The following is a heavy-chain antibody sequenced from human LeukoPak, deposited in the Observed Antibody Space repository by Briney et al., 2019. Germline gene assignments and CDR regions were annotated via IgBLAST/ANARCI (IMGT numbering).Heavy chain of an antibody. CDR1: GGTFSSYA. D-gene: IGHD3-22*01. J-gene: IGHJ5*02. CDR3: ARVPTYYYDSSGYGTWYNWFDP. CDR2: IIPIFGTA. Sequence: ASVKVSCKASGGTFSSYAISWVRQAPGQGLEWMGGIIPIFGTANYAQKLRGRVTITADESTITAYMELSSLRSEDTAVYYCARVPTYYYDSSGYGTWYNWFDPWGQGTLVTVSS. V-gene: IGHV1-69*13.